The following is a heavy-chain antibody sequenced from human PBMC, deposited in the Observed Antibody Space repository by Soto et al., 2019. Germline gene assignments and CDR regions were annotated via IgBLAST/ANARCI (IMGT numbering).Heavy chain of an antibody. CDR2: IYYSGST. J-gene: IGHJ5*02. Sequence: PSETLSLTCTVSGGSISSYYWSWIRQPPGKGLEWIGYIYYSGSTNYNPSLKSRVTISVDTSKNQFSLKLSSVTAADTAVYYCARDVVAFGWFDPWGQGTLVTVPQ. V-gene: IGHV4-59*01. CDR1: GGSISSYY. CDR3: ARDVVAFGWFDP. D-gene: IGHD2-21*01.